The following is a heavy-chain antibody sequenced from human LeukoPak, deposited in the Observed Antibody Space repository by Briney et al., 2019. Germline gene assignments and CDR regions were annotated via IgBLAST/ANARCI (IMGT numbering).Heavy chain of an antibody. J-gene: IGHJ4*02. CDR2: IIPIFGTA. CDR3: ARTLYIAAAPGGFDY. CDR1: GGTFSSYA. D-gene: IGHD6-13*01. Sequence: SSVKVSCKASGGTFSSYAISWVRQAPGQGLEWMGGIIPIFGTANYAQKFQGRVTITADESTSTAYMELSSLRSEDTAVYYCARTLYIAAAPGGFDYWGQGTLVTVSS. V-gene: IGHV1-69*13.